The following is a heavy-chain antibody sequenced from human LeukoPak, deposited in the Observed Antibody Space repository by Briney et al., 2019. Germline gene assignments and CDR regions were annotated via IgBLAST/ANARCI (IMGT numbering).Heavy chain of an antibody. V-gene: IGHV3-21*04. CDR3: AKDQGSGHGSYTWGTFDY. CDR1: GFTFSNYN. D-gene: IGHD3-10*01. CDR2: ISSSSSYI. Sequence: GGSLRLPCAASGFTFSNYNMNWVRQAPGKGLEWVSSISSSSSYIYYADSLKGRFTISRDSAKNSLYLQMNSLRAEDTAVYYCAKDQGSGHGSYTWGTFDYWGLETLVTVFS. J-gene: IGHJ4*01.